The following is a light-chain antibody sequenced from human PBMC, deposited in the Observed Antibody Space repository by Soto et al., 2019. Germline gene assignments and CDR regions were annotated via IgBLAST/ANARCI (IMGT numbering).Light chain of an antibody. V-gene: IGKV3-20*01. CDR2: GAS. J-gene: IGKJ2*01. CDR3: QQYGTSLYT. Sequence: EIVLTQSPGTLSLSPGERATLSCRASQSVGSSYLAWYQQKPGQAPRLLIYGASSRATGIPDRFRGSGSGTDFTLTISRLEPEDFVVYYCQQYGTSLYTFGQGTKLEIK. CDR1: QSVGSSY.